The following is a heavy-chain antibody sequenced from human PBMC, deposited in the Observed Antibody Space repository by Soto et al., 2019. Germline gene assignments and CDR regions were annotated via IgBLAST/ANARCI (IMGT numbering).Heavy chain of an antibody. J-gene: IGHJ5*02. V-gene: IGHV4-39*01. Sequence: QLQLQESGPGLVKPSETLSLTCTVPGGSISSSDFYWSWLRQTPGKGLEFIGSMYYSGSTYYNPSLKSRLTISVDTSKNQFTLKLISVTAADTAVYYCAVVDSTGNWFDPWGEGALVTVSS. D-gene: IGHD6-25*01. CDR3: AVVDSTGNWFDP. CDR1: GGSISSSDFY. CDR2: MYYSGST.